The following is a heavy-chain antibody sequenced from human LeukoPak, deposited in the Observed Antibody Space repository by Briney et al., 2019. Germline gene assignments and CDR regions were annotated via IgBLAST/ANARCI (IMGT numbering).Heavy chain of an antibody. D-gene: IGHD6-25*01. CDR1: AFTFSSYG. CDR2: ISYDGSNK. Sequence: GGSLRLSCAASAFTFSSYGMHWVRQAPGKGLEWVAVISYDGSNKYYADSVKGRFTISRDNSKNTLYLQMNSLRAEDTAVYYCAKVSGGPSGGAAIDYWGQGTLVTVPS. V-gene: IGHV3-30*18. J-gene: IGHJ4*02. CDR3: AKVSGGPSGGAAIDY.